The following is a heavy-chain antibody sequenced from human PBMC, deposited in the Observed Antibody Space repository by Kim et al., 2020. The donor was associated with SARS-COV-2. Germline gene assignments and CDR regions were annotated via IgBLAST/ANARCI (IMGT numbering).Heavy chain of an antibody. V-gene: IGHV1-24*01. J-gene: IGHJ3*02. CDR2: FDPEDGET. D-gene: IGHD3-10*01. CDR3: ATGRDYYGSGLDAFDI. Sequence: ASVKVSCKVSGYTLTELSMHWVRQAPGKGLEWMGGFDPEDGETIYAQKFQGRVTMTEDTSTDTAYMELSSLRSEDTAVYYCATGRDYYGSGLDAFDIWGQGTMVTVSS. CDR1: GYTLTELS.